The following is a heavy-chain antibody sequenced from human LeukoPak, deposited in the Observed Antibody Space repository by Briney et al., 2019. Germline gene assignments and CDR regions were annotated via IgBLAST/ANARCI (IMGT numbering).Heavy chain of an antibody. Sequence: PGGSLRLSCAASGFTFTDYWMHWVRQAPGKGLVWVSRINTDGTSTKYAESVKGRITFSRDNARNTVYLQMNSLRAEDTAVYYCPRARYSYTGIIDYWGQGTLVTVSS. CDR2: INTDGTST. CDR1: GFTFTDYW. J-gene: IGHJ4*02. V-gene: IGHV3-74*01. D-gene: IGHD5-18*01. CDR3: PRARYSYTGIIDY.